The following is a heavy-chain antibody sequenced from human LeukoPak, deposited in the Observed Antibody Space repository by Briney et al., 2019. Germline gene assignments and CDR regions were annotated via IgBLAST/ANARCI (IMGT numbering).Heavy chain of an antibody. J-gene: IGHJ4*02. CDR3: AKRGGSYRGFDY. D-gene: IGHD1-26*01. Sequence: QSGGSLRLSCAASGFTLTNYAMSWVRQAPGKGLAWVSAVGPSGRTYYADSVKGRFTISRDNSKYTLYLQMNSLRVEDTAVYYCAKRGGSYRGFDYWGQGTLVTVSS. CDR2: VGPSGRT. CDR1: GFTLTNYA. V-gene: IGHV3-23*01.